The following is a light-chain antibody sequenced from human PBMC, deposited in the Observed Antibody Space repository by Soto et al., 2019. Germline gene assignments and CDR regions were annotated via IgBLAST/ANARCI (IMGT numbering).Light chain of an antibody. CDR2: DAS. J-gene: IGKJ2*01. Sequence: DIQMTQSPSTLSASVGDRVTITCRASQSISTLLAWYQQKPGKAPKLLLYDASSLENGDPARFSGSGSGTEFTLAISSLQSDDFATYYCQQYKSPPYTFGQGTRLESK. V-gene: IGKV1-5*01. CDR3: QQYKSPPYT. CDR1: QSISTL.